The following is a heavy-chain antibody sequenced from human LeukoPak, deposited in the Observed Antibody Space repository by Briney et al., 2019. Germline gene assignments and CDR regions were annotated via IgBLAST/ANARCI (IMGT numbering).Heavy chain of an antibody. Sequence: GRSLRLSCAASGFTFSSYAMHWVRQAPGKGLEWVAVISYDGSNKYYADSVKGRFTISRDNSKNTLYLQMNSLRSDDTAVYYCARDWGEYSNYASDYYYYYMDVWGKGTTVTVSS. V-gene: IGHV3-30*04. CDR2: ISYDGSNK. CDR1: GFTFSSYA. J-gene: IGHJ6*03. D-gene: IGHD4-11*01. CDR3: ARDWGEYSNYASDYYYYYMDV.